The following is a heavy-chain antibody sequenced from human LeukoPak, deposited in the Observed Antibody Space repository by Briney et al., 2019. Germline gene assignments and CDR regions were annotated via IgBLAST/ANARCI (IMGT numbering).Heavy chain of an antibody. Sequence: GGSLRLSCAASGFTFSSYSMNWVRQAPGKGLEWVSSISSSSSYIYYADSVKGRFTISRDNAKNSLYLQMNSLRAEDTAVYYCARGGDCSSTSCYPVDYWGQGTLVTVSS. CDR2: ISSSSSYI. D-gene: IGHD2-2*01. V-gene: IGHV3-21*01. CDR3: ARGGDCSSTSCYPVDY. J-gene: IGHJ4*02. CDR1: GFTFSSYS.